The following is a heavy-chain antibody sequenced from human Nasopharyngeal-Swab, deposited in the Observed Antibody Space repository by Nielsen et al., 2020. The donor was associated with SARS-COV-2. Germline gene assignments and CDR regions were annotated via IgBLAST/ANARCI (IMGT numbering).Heavy chain of an antibody. V-gene: IGHV4-39*02. D-gene: IGHD6-19*01. J-gene: IGHJ4*02. CDR3: AGIHSSASIDF. CDR2: VYYSGST. Sequence: WIRQPPGKGLEWIGSVYYSGSTYYNPSLKSRVTISVDTSKNHFSLKLSLVTAADTAVYFCAGIHSSASIDFWGQGTLVTVSS.